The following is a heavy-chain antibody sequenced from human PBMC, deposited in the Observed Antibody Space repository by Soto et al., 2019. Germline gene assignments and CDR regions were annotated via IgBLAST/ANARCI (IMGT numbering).Heavy chain of an antibody. D-gene: IGHD4-17*01. V-gene: IGHV4-34*01. Sequence: SETLSLTCAVYGGSFSGYYWSWIRQPPGKGLEWIGEINHSGSTNYNPSLKSRVTISVDTSKNQFSLKLSSVTAADTAVYYCARSTVVTRWFDPWGQGTLVTV. CDR1: GGSFSGYY. CDR2: INHSGST. CDR3: ARSTVVTRWFDP. J-gene: IGHJ5*02.